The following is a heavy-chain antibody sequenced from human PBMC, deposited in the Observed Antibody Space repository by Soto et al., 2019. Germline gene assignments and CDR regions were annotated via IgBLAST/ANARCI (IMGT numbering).Heavy chain of an antibody. CDR1: GGSFSGYY. J-gene: IGHJ1*01. CDR3: ARGPYGGVVVVITAARYFQH. CDR2: INHSGST. V-gene: IGHV4-34*01. D-gene: IGHD3-22*01. Sequence: TSETLSLTCAVYGGSFSGYYWSWIRQPPGKGLEWIGEINHSGSTNYNPSLKSRVTISVDTPKKQFSLKLSSVTAADTAVYYCARGPYGGVVVVITAARYFQHWGQGTLVTVS.